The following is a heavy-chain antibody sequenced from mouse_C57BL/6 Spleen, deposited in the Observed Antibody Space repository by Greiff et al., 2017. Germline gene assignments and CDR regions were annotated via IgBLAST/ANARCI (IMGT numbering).Heavy chain of an antibody. J-gene: IGHJ4*01. CDR1: GYAFSSSW. V-gene: IGHV1-82*01. CDR3: ASYDFSMDY. Sequence: VQLQESGPELVKPGASVKISCKASGYAFSSSWMNWVKQRPGKGLEWIGRIYPGDGDTNYNGKFKGKATLTADKSSSTAYMQLSSLTSEDSAVYFGASYDFSMDYWGQGTSVTVSS. D-gene: IGHD2-4*01. CDR2: IYPGDGDT.